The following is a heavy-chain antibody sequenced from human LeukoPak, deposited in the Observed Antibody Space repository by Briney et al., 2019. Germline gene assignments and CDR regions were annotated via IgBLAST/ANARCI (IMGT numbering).Heavy chain of an antibody. D-gene: IGHD3-9*01. V-gene: IGHV3-53*01. J-gene: IGHJ3*02. CDR1: GFTVSSNY. CDR3: ARTYYDILTGYYMWAFDI. Sequence: GGSLRLSCAASGFTVSSNYMSWVRQASGKGLEWVSVIYSGGTTYYADSVKSRFTISRDNSKNTLYLQMNSLRAEDTAVYYCARTYYDILTGYYMWAFDIWGQGTMVTVSS. CDR2: IYSGGTT.